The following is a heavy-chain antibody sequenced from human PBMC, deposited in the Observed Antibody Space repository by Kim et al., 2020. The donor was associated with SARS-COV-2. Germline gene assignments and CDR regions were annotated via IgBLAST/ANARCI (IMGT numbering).Heavy chain of an antibody. CDR3: ARRGLGYCSGGSCYSGFDY. J-gene: IGHJ4*02. D-gene: IGHD2-15*01. Sequence: KRRVTISVDTSKTQFYLKLSSVTAADTAVYYCARRGLGYCSGGSCYSGFDYWGQGTLVTVSS. V-gene: IGHV4-59*08.